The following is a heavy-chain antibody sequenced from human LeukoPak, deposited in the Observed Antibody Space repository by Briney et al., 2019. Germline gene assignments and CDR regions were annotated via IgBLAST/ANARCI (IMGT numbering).Heavy chain of an antibody. CDR3: ARRDRRYYYYGMDV. J-gene: IGHJ6*02. CDR1: GFTFSSYW. Sequence: PGGSLRLSCAASGFTFSSYWMSWVRQAPGKGLEWVANIEQDGSEKYYVDSVKGRFTISRDNAKNSLYLQMNSLRAEDTAVYYCARRDRRYYYYGMDVWGQGTTVTVSS. D-gene: IGHD3-16*02. V-gene: IGHV3-7*01. CDR2: IEQDGSEK.